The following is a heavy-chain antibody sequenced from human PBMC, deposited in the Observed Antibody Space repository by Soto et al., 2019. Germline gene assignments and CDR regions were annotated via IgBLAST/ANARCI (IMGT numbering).Heavy chain of an antibody. CDR1: GGTFSSYA. CDR2: IIPIFGTA. D-gene: IGHD5-12*01. V-gene: IGHV1-69*13. CDR3: AREVSGYDWDYYYGMDV. J-gene: IGHJ6*02. Sequence: SVKVSCKASGGTFSSYAISWVRQAPGQGLEWMGGIIPIFGTANYAQKFQGRVTITADESTSTAYMELSSLRSEDTAVYYCAREVSGYDWDYYYGMDVWGQGTTVTVSS.